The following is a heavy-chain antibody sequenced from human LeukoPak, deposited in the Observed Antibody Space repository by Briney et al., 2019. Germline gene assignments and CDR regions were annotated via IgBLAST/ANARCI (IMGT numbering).Heavy chain of an antibody. CDR2: IYYSGST. Sequence: SETLSLTCTVSGGSISSYYWSWIRQPPGKGLEWIGYIYYSGSTTYNPSLKSRVTISVDTSKNQFSLKLSSVTAADTAVYYCARAVAGTCFDYWGQGTLVTVSS. CDR3: ARAVAGTCFDY. CDR1: GGSISSYY. D-gene: IGHD6-19*01. J-gene: IGHJ4*02. V-gene: IGHV4-59*08.